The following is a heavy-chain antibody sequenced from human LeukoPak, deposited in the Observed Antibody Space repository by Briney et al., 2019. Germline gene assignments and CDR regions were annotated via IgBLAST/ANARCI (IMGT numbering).Heavy chain of an antibody. CDR1: GGSISSYY. CDR3: ARQAVAGWDFDY. V-gene: IGHV4-59*08. J-gene: IGHJ4*02. D-gene: IGHD6-19*01. CDR2: IYYSGST. Sequence: PSETLSLTCTVSGGSISSYYWSWIRQPPGKGLEWIGYIYYSGSTNYNPSLKSRVTISVDTSKNQFSLKLSSVTAADTAVYYCARQAVAGWDFDYWGQGTLVTVSS.